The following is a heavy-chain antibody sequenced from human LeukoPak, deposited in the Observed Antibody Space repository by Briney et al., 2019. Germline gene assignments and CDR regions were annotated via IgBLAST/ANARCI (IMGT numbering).Heavy chain of an antibody. CDR3: ARVIRGSYYYWLDP. D-gene: IGHD1-26*01. V-gene: IGHV4-34*01. CDR1: GGSFSGYY. J-gene: IGHJ5*02. CDR2: VYQSGTT. Sequence: SSETLSLTCAVYGGSFSGYYWSWIRQPPGKGLEWIGYVYQSGTTHYNPSLKSRVTISVDTSKNQFSLKLSSVTAADTAVYHCARVIRGSYYYWLDPWGQGTLVTVSS.